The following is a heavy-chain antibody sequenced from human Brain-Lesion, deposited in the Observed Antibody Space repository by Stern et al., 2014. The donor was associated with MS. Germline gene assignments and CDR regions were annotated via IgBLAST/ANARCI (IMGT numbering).Heavy chain of an antibody. Sequence: VQLVQSGGGVVQPGRPLILSCVASGFTFGSCAMHWVRQAPGKGLEWVAGVSYDGSNKYYADSVKGRFTISRDNSQNTLYMQMSSLRPEDTAVYYCAKDRQYLTYFFDHWGQGSLVTVSS. CDR3: AKDRQYLTYFFDH. D-gene: IGHD2/OR15-2a*01. CDR1: GFTFGSCA. J-gene: IGHJ5*02. V-gene: IGHV3-30*18. CDR2: VSYDGSNK.